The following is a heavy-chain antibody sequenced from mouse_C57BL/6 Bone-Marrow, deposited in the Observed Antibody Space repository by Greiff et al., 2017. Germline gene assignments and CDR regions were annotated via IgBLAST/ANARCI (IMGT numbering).Heavy chain of an antibody. J-gene: IGHJ2*01. CDR2: IDPEHGDP. V-gene: IGHV14-4*01. Sequence: VHVKQSGAELVRPGASVKLSCTASGFNINDDYMHWVKQRPEQGLEWIGWIDPEHGDPEYASNVQGKATITADTSSNPAYLQLSSLTSEDTAAYYWTTELTTVVGGGQGTTLTVSS. D-gene: IGHD1-1*01. CDR3: TTELTTVVG. CDR1: GFNINDDY.